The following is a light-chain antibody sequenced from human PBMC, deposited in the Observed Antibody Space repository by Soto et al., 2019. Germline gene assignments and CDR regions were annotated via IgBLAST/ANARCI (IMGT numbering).Light chain of an antibody. CDR2: KAS. V-gene: IGKV1-5*03. Sequence: DSQMTQSPSTLSASVGDRVTITCRASQSVGSLFAWYQQKPGKAPKLPIYKASRLESGVPSRFSGSESGTEFTLTISNLQPDDFATYYCQQYHKFWTFGQGTKVDIK. J-gene: IGKJ1*01. CDR3: QQYHKFWT. CDR1: QSVGSL.